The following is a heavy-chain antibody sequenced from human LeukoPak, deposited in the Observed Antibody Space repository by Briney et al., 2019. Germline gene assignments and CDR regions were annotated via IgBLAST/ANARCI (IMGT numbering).Heavy chain of an antibody. CDR3: ARVRTVRGDNSPNWFDP. J-gene: IGHJ5*02. CDR1: GYTFTSYG. CDR2: ISGYNGNT. D-gene: IGHD3-10*01. V-gene: IGHV1-18*01. Sequence: GASVKVSCEASGYTFTSYGVSWVRQAPGQGLEWMGWISGYNGNTNYAQKVQGRVTLTTDTSTSTAYMEIRSLRSDDTAVYYCARVRTVRGDNSPNWFDPWGQGTLVTVSS.